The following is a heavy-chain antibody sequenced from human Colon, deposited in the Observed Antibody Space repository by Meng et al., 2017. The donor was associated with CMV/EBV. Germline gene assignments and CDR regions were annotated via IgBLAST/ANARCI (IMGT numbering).Heavy chain of an antibody. CDR3: AKVASRETYYDILTGPNYGMDV. CDR1: GFTFTSYW. Sequence: GESLKISCAASGFTFTSYWMSWVRQAPGKGLEWVSVIYTGGSTYYADSVKGRFTISRDNSKNTLYLQMNSLRAEDTAVYYCAKVASRETYYDILTGPNYGMDVWGQGTTVTVSS. CDR2: IYTGGST. D-gene: IGHD3-9*01. J-gene: IGHJ6*02. V-gene: IGHV3-53*01.